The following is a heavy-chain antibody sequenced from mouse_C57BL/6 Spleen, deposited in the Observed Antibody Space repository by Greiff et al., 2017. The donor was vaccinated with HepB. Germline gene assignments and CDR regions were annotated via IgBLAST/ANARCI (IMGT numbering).Heavy chain of an antibody. Sequence: QVQLQQPGTELVKPGASVKLSCKASGYTFTSYWMHWVKQRPGQGLEWIGNINPSNGGTNYNEKFKSKATLTVDKSSSTAYMQLSSRTSEDSAVYYCATSITTVVRGDYAMDYWGQGTSVTVSS. J-gene: IGHJ4*01. CDR1: GYTFTSYW. D-gene: IGHD1-1*01. V-gene: IGHV1-53*01. CDR2: INPSNGGT. CDR3: ATSITTVVRGDYAMDY.